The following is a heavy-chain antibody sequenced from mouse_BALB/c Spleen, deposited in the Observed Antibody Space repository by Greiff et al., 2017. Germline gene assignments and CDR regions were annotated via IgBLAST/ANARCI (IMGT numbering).Heavy chain of an antibody. V-gene: IGHV5-4*02. D-gene: IGHD1-1*01. CDR1: GFTFSDYY. Sequence: EVKVEESGGGLVKPGGSLKLSCAASGFTFSDYYMYWVRQTPEKRLEWVATISDGGSYTYYPDSVKGRFTISRDNAKNNLYLQMSSLKSEDTAMYYCARGYYYGSSYFDYWGQGTTLTVSS. CDR2: ISDGGSYT. J-gene: IGHJ2*01. CDR3: ARGYYYGSSYFDY.